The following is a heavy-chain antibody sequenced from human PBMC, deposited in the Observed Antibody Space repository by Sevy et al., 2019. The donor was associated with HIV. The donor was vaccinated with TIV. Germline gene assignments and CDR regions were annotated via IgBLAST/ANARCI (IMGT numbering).Heavy chain of an antibody. Sequence: GGSLRLSCAASGFTFSSYGMHWVRQAPGKWLEWVAIISYDGTNKYYADSVKGRFSISRDNSKNTLYLQMSSLRAEDTAVYYCAKEGYDSSGSTYFDNWGQGTQVTVSS. J-gene: IGHJ4*02. D-gene: IGHD3-22*01. V-gene: IGHV3-30*18. CDR2: ISYDGTNK. CDR3: AKEGYDSSGSTYFDN. CDR1: GFTFSSYG.